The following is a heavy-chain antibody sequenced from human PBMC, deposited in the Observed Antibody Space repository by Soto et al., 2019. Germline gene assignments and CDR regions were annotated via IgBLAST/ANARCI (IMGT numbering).Heavy chain of an antibody. V-gene: IGHV2-5*02. CDR1: GFSLYTSRVG. Sequence: QITLKESGPTLVNPTQTLTLTCTFSGFSLYTSRVGVAWIRQPPGKALEWLAIIYWDNDKRYSPSLESRPAITKDTSNNQVVLTMTNLDPVDTATYYCAHIMVTFGGVTALDAFDFWGQGTMVTVSS. J-gene: IGHJ3*01. D-gene: IGHD3-16*01. CDR3: AHIMVTFGGVTALDAFDF. CDR2: IYWDNDK.